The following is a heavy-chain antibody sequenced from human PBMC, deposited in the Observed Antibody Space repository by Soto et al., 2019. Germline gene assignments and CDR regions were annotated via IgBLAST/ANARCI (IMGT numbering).Heavy chain of an antibody. CDR1: GFTFSSYA. Sequence: GGSLRLSCAASGFTFSSYAMSWVRQAPGKGPEWVSTISGSGGSTYYADSVKGRFTISRDNSKNTLNLQMNSLRAEDTAAYYCVKQRGPAGTYGVDVWGQGTTVTVSS. CDR3: VKQRGPAGTYGVDV. J-gene: IGHJ6*02. CDR2: ISGSGGST. V-gene: IGHV3-23*01. D-gene: IGHD2-2*01.